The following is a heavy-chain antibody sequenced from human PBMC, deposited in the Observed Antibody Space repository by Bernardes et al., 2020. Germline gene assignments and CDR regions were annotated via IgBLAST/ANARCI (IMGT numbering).Heavy chain of an antibody. D-gene: IGHD3-22*01. Sequence: SETLSLTCAVYGGSFSGYYWSWIRQPPGKGLEWIGEINHSGSTNYNPYLKSRVTISVDTSKNQFSLKLSSVTAADTAVYYCARARMGEPDYYYDSSGYLPSYWGQGTLVTVSS. V-gene: IGHV4-34*01. J-gene: IGHJ4*02. CDR2: INHSGST. CDR1: GGSFSGYY. CDR3: ARARMGEPDYYYDSSGYLPSY.